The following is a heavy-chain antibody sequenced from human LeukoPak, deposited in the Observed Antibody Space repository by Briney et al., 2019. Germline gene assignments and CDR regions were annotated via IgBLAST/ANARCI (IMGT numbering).Heavy chain of an antibody. CDR3: AKDHAGYYDFWSHPYYFDY. Sequence: GGSLRLSCAASGFTFSSYSMHWVRQAPGKGLEWVSAISGSGGSTYYADSVKGRFTISRDNSKNTLYLQMNSLRAEDTAVYYCAKDHAGYYDFWSHPYYFDYWGQGTLVTVSS. D-gene: IGHD3-3*01. CDR1: GFTFSSYS. V-gene: IGHV3-23*01. CDR2: ISGSGGST. J-gene: IGHJ4*01.